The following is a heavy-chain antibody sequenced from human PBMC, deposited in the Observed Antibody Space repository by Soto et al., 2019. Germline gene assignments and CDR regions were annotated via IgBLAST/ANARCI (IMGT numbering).Heavy chain of an antibody. J-gene: IGHJ4*02. CDR2: ISQDGAIA. Sequence: VQLVESGGGLVQPGGSLRLPCAASGFACGSYWMHWVRKAPGKGLVWVSRISQDGAIATQADSVKGRFTISRDNAKNTLFLQMNSLRADDTAVYYCLRDQRHWNEFADQWGQGTLVTVSS. CDR1: GFACGSYW. CDR3: LRDQRHWNEFADQ. D-gene: IGHD1-1*01. V-gene: IGHV3-74*01.